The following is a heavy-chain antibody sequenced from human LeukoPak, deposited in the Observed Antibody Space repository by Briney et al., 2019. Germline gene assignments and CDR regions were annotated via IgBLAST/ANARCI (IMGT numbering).Heavy chain of an antibody. CDR3: ATWRDYYYDSSGSHMDFDY. CDR2: IIPIFGTA. V-gene: IGHV1-69*05. CDR1: GGTFSSYA. J-gene: IGHJ4*02. Sequence: ASVKASCKASGGTFSSYAISWVRQAPGQGLEWMGGIIPIFGTANYAQKFQGRVTITTDESTSTAYMELSSLRSEDTAVYYCATWRDYYYDSSGSHMDFDYWGQGTLVTVSS. D-gene: IGHD3-22*01.